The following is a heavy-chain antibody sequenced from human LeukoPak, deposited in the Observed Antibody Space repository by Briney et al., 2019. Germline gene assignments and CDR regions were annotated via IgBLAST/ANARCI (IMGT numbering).Heavy chain of an antibody. Sequence: GGAPRLSCAVSGFSLRHVWMNWLRLAPAKALEWVGLIKRETDGGTTDFAAPVKGRFTISRDDSKNTLYLQMNRLTSEDTAVYYCAQGSGFYYDYWGQGTLVTVSS. V-gene: IGHV3-15*07. CDR3: AQGSGFYYDY. CDR2: IKRETDGGTT. CDR1: GFSLRHVW. J-gene: IGHJ4*02. D-gene: IGHD3-22*01.